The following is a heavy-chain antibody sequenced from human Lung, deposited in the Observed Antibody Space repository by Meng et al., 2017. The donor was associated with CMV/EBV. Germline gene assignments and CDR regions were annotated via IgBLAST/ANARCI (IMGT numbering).Heavy chain of an antibody. J-gene: IGHJ5*02. CDR1: GYTFSSYD. V-gene: IGHV1-8*01. D-gene: IGHD2-15*01. CDR2: MNPNSGNT. CDR3: ARGYCSGGSCPVFDP. Sequence: QVKRHGSGAEVKKPGASVKVSCKASGYTFSSYDINWVRQATGQGLEWMGWMNPNSGNTGYAQKFQGRVTMTRDTSISTAYMELSSLRSEDTAVYYCARGYCSGGSCPVFDPWGQGTLVTVSS.